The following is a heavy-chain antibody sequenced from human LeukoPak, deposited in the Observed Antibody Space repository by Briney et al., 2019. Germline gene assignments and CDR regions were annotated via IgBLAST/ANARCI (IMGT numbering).Heavy chain of an antibody. D-gene: IGHD6-19*01. Sequence: PGGSLRLSCAASGFTFSSYSMHWVRQPPGKGLEWVSAISGSGGSTYYADSVKGRFTISRDNSKNTLYLQMNSLRAEDTAVYYCAKDRTPGIAVAGPVDYWGQGTLVTVSS. CDR2: ISGSGGST. CDR1: GFTFSSYS. J-gene: IGHJ4*02. CDR3: AKDRTPGIAVAGPVDY. V-gene: IGHV3-23*01.